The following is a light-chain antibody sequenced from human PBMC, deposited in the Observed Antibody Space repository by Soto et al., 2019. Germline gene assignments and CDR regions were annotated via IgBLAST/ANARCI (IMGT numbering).Light chain of an antibody. Sequence: QSALTQPASVSGSPGQSITISCTGTSSDVGSYNLVSWYQQYPGKAPKLIIYEGSKRPSGVSNRFSGSKSGNTASLTISGLQAEDEANYYCCSYAGSGDVVFGGGTKVTVL. J-gene: IGLJ2*01. CDR1: SSDVGSYNL. CDR2: EGS. V-gene: IGLV2-23*01. CDR3: CSYAGSGDVV.